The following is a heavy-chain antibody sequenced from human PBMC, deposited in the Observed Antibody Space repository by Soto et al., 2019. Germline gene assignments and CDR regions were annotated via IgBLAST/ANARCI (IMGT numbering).Heavy chain of an antibody. CDR1: GYTFTSYD. J-gene: IGHJ5*02. Sequence: QVQLVQSGAEVKKPGASVKVSCKASGYTFTSYDIIWVRQATGQGLEWMGWMNPSTGNTDSAEKFQGRLTMTRNTTISTVYMELGSLSFEDTAVYYCARGRIIVAGGFDPWGQGTRVTVSS. D-gene: IGHD6-19*01. CDR3: ARGRIIVAGGFDP. V-gene: IGHV1-8*01. CDR2: MNPSTGNT.